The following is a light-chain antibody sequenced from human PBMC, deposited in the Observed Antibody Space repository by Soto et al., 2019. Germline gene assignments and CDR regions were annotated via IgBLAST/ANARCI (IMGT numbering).Light chain of an antibody. J-gene: IGLJ1*01. CDR3: QSSGSSLSGDV. Sequence: QSVLTQPPSVSGAPGQRVTISCSGSSSNIGAGYDVHWYQQLPGTAPKLLIYGNSNRPSGVPDRFSVSKSGASASLAITGLQAEDESDYYCQSSGSSLSGDVFGTGTKLTVL. CDR2: GNS. V-gene: IGLV1-40*01. CDR1: SSNIGAGYD.